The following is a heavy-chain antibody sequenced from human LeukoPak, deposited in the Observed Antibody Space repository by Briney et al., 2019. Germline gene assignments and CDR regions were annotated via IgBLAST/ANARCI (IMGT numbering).Heavy chain of an antibody. V-gene: IGHV1-8*03. D-gene: IGHD2-2*01. Sequence: ASVKVSCKASGYTFTSYDINWVRQATGQGLEWMGWMNPNSGNTGYAQKFQGRVTITRNTSISTAYMELSSLRSEDTAVYYCARGPPTMDAFDIWGQGTMVTVSS. CDR1: GYTFTSYD. CDR2: MNPNSGNT. CDR3: ARGPPTMDAFDI. J-gene: IGHJ3*02.